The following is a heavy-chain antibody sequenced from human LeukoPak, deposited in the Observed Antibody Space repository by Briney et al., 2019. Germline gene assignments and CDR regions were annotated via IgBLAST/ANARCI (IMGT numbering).Heavy chain of an antibody. J-gene: IGHJ4*02. Sequence: ASVKVSCKTSGYTFTDYYLHWVRQAPGQGLEWVGWIHPNNGATHHAQKFQGRLATTRDTSISTVYMELTRLRSDDTAVYYCARDMGRYSGYDYDYWGQGTLVTASS. CDR3: ARDMGRYSGYDYDY. V-gene: IGHV1-2*02. CDR2: IHPNNGAT. D-gene: IGHD5-12*01. CDR1: GYTFTDYY.